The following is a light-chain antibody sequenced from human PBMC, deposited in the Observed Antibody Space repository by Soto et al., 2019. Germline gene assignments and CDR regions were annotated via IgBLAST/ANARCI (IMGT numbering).Light chain of an antibody. J-gene: IGKJ4*01. CDR3: QQRSNWPRALT. CDR2: DAS. Sequence: EIVLTQSPATLSLSPGERATLSCRASQSVSSYLAWYQQKPGQAPRLLIYDASSRATGTPARFSGSGSGTDFTLTISSLEPEDFAVYYCQQRSNWPRALTFGGGTKVEIK. V-gene: IGKV3-11*01. CDR1: QSVSSY.